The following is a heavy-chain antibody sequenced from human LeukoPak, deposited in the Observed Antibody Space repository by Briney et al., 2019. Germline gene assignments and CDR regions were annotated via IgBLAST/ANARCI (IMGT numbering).Heavy chain of an antibody. CDR1: GASISGYY. CDR3: ARWLGDSSGYYPDY. J-gene: IGHJ4*02. D-gene: IGHD3-22*01. Sequence: SETLSLTCRVSGASISGYYWSWIRQPPGKGLEWIGEINQSGSTNYNPSLKSRVTISVDTSKNQFSLKLSSVTAADTAVYYCARWLGDSSGYYPDYWGQGTLVTVSS. V-gene: IGHV4-34*01. CDR2: INQSGST.